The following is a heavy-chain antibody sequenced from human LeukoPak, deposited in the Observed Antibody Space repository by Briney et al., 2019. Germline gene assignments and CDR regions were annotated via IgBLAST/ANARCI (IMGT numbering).Heavy chain of an antibody. CDR3: AKDRDRCFQH. D-gene: IGHD2-15*01. J-gene: IGHJ1*01. Sequence: GRSLRLSCAASAFTFSSYAMSWVRQAPGKGLEWESVNSSRGGSTYYADSVKGRFTISRDNSKNTLYLQMNSLRAEDTAVYYCAKDRDRCFQHWGQGTLVTVSS. CDR2: NSSRGGST. V-gene: IGHV3-23*01. CDR1: AFTFSSYA.